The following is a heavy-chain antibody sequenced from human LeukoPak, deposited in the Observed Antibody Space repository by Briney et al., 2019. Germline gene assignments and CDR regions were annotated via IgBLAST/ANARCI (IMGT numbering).Heavy chain of an antibody. D-gene: IGHD3-3*01. CDR2: IYYSGST. CDR1: GGSISSYY. V-gene: IGHV4-59*08. Sequence: SETLSLTCTVSGGSISSYYWSWIRQPPGKGLEWIWYIYYSGSTNYNPSLKSRVTISVDASKNQFSLKLSSVTAADTAVYSCARYDFWSGYGAAFDYWGQGTLVTVSS. J-gene: IGHJ4*02. CDR3: ARYDFWSGYGAAFDY.